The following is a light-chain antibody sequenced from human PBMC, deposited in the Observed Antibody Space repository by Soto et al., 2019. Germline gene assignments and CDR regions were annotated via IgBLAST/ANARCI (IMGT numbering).Light chain of an antibody. V-gene: IGKV3-11*01. CDR3: QQRTNWPPAIT. CDR2: DAS. J-gene: IGKJ5*01. Sequence: EIVLTQSPPTLSLSPGERATLSCRASQSVSSFLAWYQQKPGQAPRLLIYDASNRATGIPARFSGSGSGTAFTLTISSLAPEDFAVYYCQQRTNWPPAITFGQGTRLEI. CDR1: QSVSSF.